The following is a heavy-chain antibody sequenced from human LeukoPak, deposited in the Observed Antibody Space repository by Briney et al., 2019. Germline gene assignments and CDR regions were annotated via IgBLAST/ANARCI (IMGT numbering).Heavy chain of an antibody. CDR2: ISAYNGNT. CDR1: GYTFTSFG. D-gene: IGHD6-19*01. CDR3: ARERRGWPPDY. J-gene: IGHJ4*02. V-gene: IGHV1-18*01. Sequence: ASVKVSCKASGYTFTSFGISWVRQPPGQGLEWMGWISAYNGNTDYAQKFQGRVTMTEDTSTSTVYMELRSLRSDDTAVYYCARERRGWPPDYWGQGTLVTVSS.